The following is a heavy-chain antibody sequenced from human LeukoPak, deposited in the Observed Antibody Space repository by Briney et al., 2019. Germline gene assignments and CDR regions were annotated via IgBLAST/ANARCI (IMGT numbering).Heavy chain of an antibody. D-gene: IGHD5-12*01. Sequence: GGSLRLSCAASGFTFDDYAMDWVRQAPGKGLEWVSGISWNSGSIGYADSVKGRFTISRDNAKNSLYLQMNSLRAEDTALYYCAKDRTLGGYSGYDPHYFDYWGQGTLVTVSS. J-gene: IGHJ4*02. CDR3: AKDRTLGGYSGYDPHYFDY. CDR1: GFTFDDYA. CDR2: ISWNSGSI. V-gene: IGHV3-9*01.